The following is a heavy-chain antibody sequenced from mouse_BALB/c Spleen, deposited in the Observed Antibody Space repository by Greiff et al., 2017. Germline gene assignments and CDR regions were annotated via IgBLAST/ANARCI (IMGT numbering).Heavy chain of an antibody. D-gene: IGHD2-1*01. CDR3: ARQDGNFDY. CDR2: ISSGGSYT. Sequence: EVQLVESGGGLVKPGGSLKLSCAASGFTFSNYAMSWVRQTPEKRLEWVATISSGGSYTYYPDSVKGRFTISRDNAKNTLYLQMSSLRSEDTAMYYCARQDGNFDYWGQGTTLTVSS. CDR1: GFTFSNYA. J-gene: IGHJ2*01. V-gene: IGHV5-9-3*01.